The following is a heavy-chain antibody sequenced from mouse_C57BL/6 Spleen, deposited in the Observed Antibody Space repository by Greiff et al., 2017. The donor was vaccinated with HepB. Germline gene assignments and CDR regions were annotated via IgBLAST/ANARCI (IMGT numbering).Heavy chain of an antibody. CDR1: GFNIKDDY. CDR2: IDPENGDT. V-gene: IGHV14-4*01. Sequence: EVQLQQSGAELVRPGASVKLSCTASGFNIKDDYMHWVKQRPEQGLEWIGWIDPENGDTEYASKFQGKATITADTTSNTAYLQLSSLTSEDTAVDYCTPATVAYWGQGDLVTVSA. D-gene: IGHD1-1*01. CDR3: TPATVAY. J-gene: IGHJ3*01.